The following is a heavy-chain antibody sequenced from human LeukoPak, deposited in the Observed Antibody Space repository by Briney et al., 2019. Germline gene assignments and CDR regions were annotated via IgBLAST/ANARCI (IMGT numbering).Heavy chain of an antibody. V-gene: IGHV4-39*01. D-gene: IGHD1-14*01. CDR1: VDSISSSSYY. Sequence: SDTLSLICTVSVDSISSSSYYCSWIRQPPGKGLERLGSIFHSGSTYYSPSFKSRVTISADTSKNQFSLRLPSVTAADTAVYYCAGWSSGSSAYDIWGHGTMVTVSS. CDR3: AGWSSGSSAYDI. CDR2: IFHSGST. J-gene: IGHJ3*02.